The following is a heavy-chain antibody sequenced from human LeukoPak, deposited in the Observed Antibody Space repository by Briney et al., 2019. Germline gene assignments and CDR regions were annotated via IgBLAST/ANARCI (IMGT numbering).Heavy chain of an antibody. V-gene: IGHV1-8*01. Sequence: ASLKVSCKASGYTFISYDINWVRQATGQALEWMGWMNPNSGNTGYAQKFQGRVAMIRDTSIGTAYMELSSRRFEDTAVYYCARVSYLYDSSGNPYFDSFDIWGQGTMVTVSS. CDR1: GYTFISYD. J-gene: IGHJ3*02. CDR3: ARVSYLYDSSGNPYFDSFDI. CDR2: MNPNSGNT. D-gene: IGHD3-22*01.